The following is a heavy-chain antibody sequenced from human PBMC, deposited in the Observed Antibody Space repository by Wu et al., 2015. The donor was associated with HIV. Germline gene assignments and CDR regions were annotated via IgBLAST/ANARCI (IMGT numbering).Heavy chain of an antibody. Sequence: QVQLQQWGAGLLKPSETLSLTCGVNGGSFSGHHWSWIRQSPGKGLEWIGEVNHSGTPTYKASLESRVTISLDTSKGQFSLKLEYVTAADTAVYYCARFQYHLLRRHDYLDVWGNGSAVIVSS. CDR1: GGSFSGHH. CDR3: ARFQYHLLRRHDYLDV. V-gene: IGHV4-34*01. CDR2: VNHSGTP. D-gene: IGHD1-26*01. J-gene: IGHJ6*03.